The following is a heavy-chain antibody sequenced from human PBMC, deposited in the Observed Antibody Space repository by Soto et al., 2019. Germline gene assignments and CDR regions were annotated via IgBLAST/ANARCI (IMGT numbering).Heavy chain of an antibody. Sequence: LRLSCAASGFTFSSYAMSWVRQAPGKGLEWVSAISGSGGSTYYADSVKGRFTISRDNSKNTLYLQMNSLRAEDTAVYYCAKTGAGYSSGWYLDYWGQGTLVTVSS. D-gene: IGHD6-19*01. CDR1: GFTFSSYA. CDR3: AKTGAGYSSGWYLDY. J-gene: IGHJ4*02. CDR2: ISGSGGST. V-gene: IGHV3-23*01.